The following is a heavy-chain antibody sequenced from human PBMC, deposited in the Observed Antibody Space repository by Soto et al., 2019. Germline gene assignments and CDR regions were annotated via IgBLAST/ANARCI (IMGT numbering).Heavy chain of an antibody. CDR3: ARQRPTDGRWEFANDYGMDV. D-gene: IGHD1-26*01. CDR1: GGSFSAYY. CDR2: IIHSEST. V-gene: IGHV4-34*12. J-gene: IGHJ6*02. Sequence: SETLSLTCAVYGGSFSAYYWSWVRQPPGKGLEWIGEIIHSESTKYNPSLKSRVTISVDTSKNQFSLKLSSVTAADTAVYYCARQRPTDGRWEFANDYGMDVWGQGTPVTVSS.